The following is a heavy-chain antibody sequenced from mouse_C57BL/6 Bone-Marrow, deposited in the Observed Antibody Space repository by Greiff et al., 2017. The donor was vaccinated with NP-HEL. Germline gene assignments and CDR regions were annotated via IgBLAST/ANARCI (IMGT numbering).Heavy chain of an antibody. CDR2: IDPENGDT. CDR3: TNYDSSAAY. V-gene: IGHV14-4*01. CDR1: GFNIKDDY. D-gene: IGHD1-1*01. J-gene: IGHJ3*01. Sequence: VQLQQSGAELVRPGASVKLSCTASGFNIKDDYMHWVKQRPEQGLEWIGWIDPENGDTEYASKFQGKATITADTSSNTAYLQLSSLTSEDTAVYYCTNYDSSAAYWGQGTLVTVSA.